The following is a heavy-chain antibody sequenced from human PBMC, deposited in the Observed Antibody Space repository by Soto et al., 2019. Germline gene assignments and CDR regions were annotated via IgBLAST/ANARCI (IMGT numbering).Heavy chain of an antibody. CDR2: IIPIFGTA. D-gene: IGHD2-2*01. V-gene: IGHV1-69*13. CDR1: GGAISRYA. Sequence: SVTFSCMASGGAISRYAIGWVRQTQGQGLEWMGGIIPIFGTANYAQKFQGRVTITADESTSTAYMELSSLRSEDTAVYYCARASGVVVVPAALGYWGQGTLVTVSS. J-gene: IGHJ4*02. CDR3: ARASGVVVVPAALGY.